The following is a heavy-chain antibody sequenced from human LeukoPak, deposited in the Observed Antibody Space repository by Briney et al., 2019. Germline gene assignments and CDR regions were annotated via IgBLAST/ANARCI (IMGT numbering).Heavy chain of an antibody. CDR1: GGSFSGYY. V-gene: IGHV4-34*01. CDR3: ARGLARLPPGGY. J-gene: IGHJ4*02. D-gene: IGHD3-16*01. CDR2: INHSGST. Sequence: SETLSLTCTVYGGSFSGYYWSWIRQPPGKGLEWIGEINHSGSTNYNPSLKSRVTISVDMSKNQFSLKLSSVTAADTAVYYRARGLARLPPGGYWGQGTLVTVSS.